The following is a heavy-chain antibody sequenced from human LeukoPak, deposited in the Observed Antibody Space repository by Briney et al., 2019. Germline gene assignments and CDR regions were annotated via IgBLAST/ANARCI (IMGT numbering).Heavy chain of an antibody. CDR3: ARVHYDSDI. J-gene: IGHJ3*02. Sequence: SETLSLTCTVSGGSISSGSYYWSGIRQPAGKGLEWIGRIYTSGSTNYNPSLKSRVTISVDTSKNQFSLKLSSVTAADTAVYYCARVHYDSDIWGQGTMVTVSS. CDR1: GGSISSGSYY. CDR2: IYTSGST. D-gene: IGHD3-16*01. V-gene: IGHV4-61*02.